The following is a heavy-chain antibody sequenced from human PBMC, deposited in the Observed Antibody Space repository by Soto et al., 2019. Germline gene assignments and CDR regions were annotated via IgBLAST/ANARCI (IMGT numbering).Heavy chain of an antibody. CDR2: IYYSGST. CDR1: GGSISSGDYY. V-gene: IGHV4-30-4*01. J-gene: IGHJ3*02. CDR3: ARGPREPDYYDSSGQTPNDAFDI. D-gene: IGHD3-22*01. Sequence: PSETLSLTCTVSGGSISSGDYYWSWIRQPPGKGLEWIGYIYYSGSTYYNPSLKSRVTISVDTSKNQFSLKLSSVTAADTAVYYCARGPREPDYYDSSGQTPNDAFDIWGQGTMVTVSS.